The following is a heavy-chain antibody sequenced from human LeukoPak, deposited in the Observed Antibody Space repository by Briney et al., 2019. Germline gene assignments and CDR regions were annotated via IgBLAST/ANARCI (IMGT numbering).Heavy chain of an antibody. D-gene: IGHD4-11*01. CDR2: IYYSGST. CDR1: GGSISSYY. CDR3: AGQGRGEYSIANDY. Sequence: SETLSLTCTVSGGSISSYYWSWIRQPPGKGLEWIGYIYYSGSTNYNPSLKSRVTISVDTSKNQFSLKLSSVTAADTAVYYCAGQGRGEYSIANDYWGRGTLVTVSS. V-gene: IGHV4-59*01. J-gene: IGHJ4*02.